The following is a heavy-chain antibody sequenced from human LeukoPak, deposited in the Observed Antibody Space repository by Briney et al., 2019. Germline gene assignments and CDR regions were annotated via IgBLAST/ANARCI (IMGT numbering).Heavy chain of an antibody. CDR3: ARGSGDYYDSSGYYYRAFDI. CDR2: INHSGST. V-gene: IGHV4-39*07. D-gene: IGHD3-22*01. CDR1: GGSISSSSYY. Sequence: SETLSLTCTVSGGSISSSSYYWSWIRQPPGRGLEWIGEINHSGSTNYNPSLKSRVTISVDTSKNQFSLKLSSVTAADTAVYYCARGSGDYYDSSGYYYRAFDIWGQGTMVTVSS. J-gene: IGHJ3*02.